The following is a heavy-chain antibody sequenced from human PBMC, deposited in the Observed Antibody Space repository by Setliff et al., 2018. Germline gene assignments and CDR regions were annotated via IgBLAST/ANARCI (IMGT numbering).Heavy chain of an antibody. D-gene: IGHD6-19*01. CDR1: GGSISSYY. CDR3: AREQWLDPPGYYYMDV. J-gene: IGHJ6*03. CDR2: IYIGGSA. V-gene: IGHV4-4*07. Sequence: PSETLSLTCTVSGGSISSYYWSWIRQPAGKGLEWIGHIYIGGSANYNPSLKXRVTMSIDTSKNQFSLKLNSVTAADMAVYYCAREQWLDPPGYYYMDVWAKGTTVTVS.